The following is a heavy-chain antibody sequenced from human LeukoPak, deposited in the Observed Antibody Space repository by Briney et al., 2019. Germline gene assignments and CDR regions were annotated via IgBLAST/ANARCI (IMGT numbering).Heavy chain of an antibody. V-gene: IGHV4-59*12. CDR2: IYYSGST. CDR1: GGSISSYY. J-gene: IGHJ6*03. D-gene: IGHD3-10*01. Sequence: SETLSLTCTVSGGSISSYYWSWIRQPPGKGLEWIGHIYYSGSTNYNPSLKSRVTISVDTSKNQFSLKLSSVAAADTAVYYCARGRGYYGSGSLPFYYYYYMDVWGKGTTVTVSS. CDR3: ARGRGYYGSGSLPFYYYYYMDV.